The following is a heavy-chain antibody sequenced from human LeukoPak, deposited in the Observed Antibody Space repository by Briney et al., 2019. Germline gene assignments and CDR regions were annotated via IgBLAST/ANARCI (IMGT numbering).Heavy chain of an antibody. J-gene: IGHJ4*02. D-gene: IGHD1-7*01. CDR1: GGSVSRYY. CDR2: IYYTGST. V-gene: IGHV4-59*08. CDR3: ARGITGTTLPFDY. Sequence: SETLSLTCTVSGGSVSRYYWSWIRRPPGKGLEWIGFIYYTGSTSYNPSLESRVTISVDTSKNHFSLKLNSVTAADTAVYYCARGITGTTLPFDYWGQGTLVTVSS.